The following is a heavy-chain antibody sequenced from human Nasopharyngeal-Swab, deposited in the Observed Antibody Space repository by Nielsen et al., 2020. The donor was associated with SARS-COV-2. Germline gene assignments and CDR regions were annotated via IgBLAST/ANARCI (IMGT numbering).Heavy chain of an antibody. D-gene: IGHD2-15*01. CDR3: AKGGYCSGGSCDNWFDP. CDR2: ISWNSGSI. J-gene: IGHJ5*02. V-gene: IGHV3-9*01. Sequence: WIRQPLGKGLEWVSGISWNSGSIGYADSVKGRFTISRDNAKNSLYLQMNSLRAEDTALYYCAKGGYCSGGSCDNWFDPWGQGTLVTVSS.